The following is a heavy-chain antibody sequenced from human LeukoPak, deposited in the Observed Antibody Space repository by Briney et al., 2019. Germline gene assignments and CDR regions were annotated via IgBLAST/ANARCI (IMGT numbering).Heavy chain of an antibody. CDR2: ISSSGSTI. CDR1: GFTFSSYE. J-gene: IGHJ4*02. D-gene: IGHD3-16*02. Sequence: GGSLRLSCAASGFTFSSYEMNWVRQAPGKGLEWVSYISSSGSTIYYADSVKGRFTISRDNAKNSLYLQMNSLRAEDTAVYYCTRESGWAGLSTDYWGQGTLVTVSS. CDR3: TRESGWAGLSTDY. V-gene: IGHV3-48*03.